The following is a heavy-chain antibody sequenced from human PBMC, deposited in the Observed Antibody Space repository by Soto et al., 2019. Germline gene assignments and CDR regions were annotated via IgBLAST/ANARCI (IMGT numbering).Heavy chain of an antibody. Sequence: ASVKVSCKASGYTFTSYYMHWVRQAPGQGLEWMGIINPSGGSTSYAQKFQGRVTMTRDTSTSTVYMELSSLRSEDTAVYYCARCTCAGKIAVAGTDGAFDIWGQGTXVTVSS. V-gene: IGHV1-46*01. D-gene: IGHD6-19*01. J-gene: IGHJ3*02. CDR1: GYTFTSYY. CDR2: INPSGGST. CDR3: ARCTCAGKIAVAGTDGAFDI.